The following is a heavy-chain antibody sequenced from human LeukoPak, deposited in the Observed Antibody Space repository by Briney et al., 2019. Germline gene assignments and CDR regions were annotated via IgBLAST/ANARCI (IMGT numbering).Heavy chain of an antibody. V-gene: IGHV3-23*01. CDR3: AKDRGGAPPYYFDY. J-gene: IGHJ4*02. CDR2: ISGSGGST. CDR1: GFTFSSYS. D-gene: IGHD3-16*01. Sequence: GGSLRLSCAASGFTFSSYSMNWVRQAPGKGLEWVSAISGSGGSTYYADSVKGRFTMSTDESKNTLYLQMNSLRAEDTAVYYCAKDRGGAPPYYFDYWGQGTLVTVSS.